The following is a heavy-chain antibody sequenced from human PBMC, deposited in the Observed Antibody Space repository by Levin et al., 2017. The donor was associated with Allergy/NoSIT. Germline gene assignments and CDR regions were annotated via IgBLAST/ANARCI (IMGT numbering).Heavy chain of an antibody. CDR1: GYSISSGYY. CDR2: IYHSGST. V-gene: IGHV4-38-2*01. Sequence: SETLSLTCAVSGYSISSGYYWGWIRQPPGKGLEWIGSIYHSGSTYYNPSLKSRVTISVDTSKNQFSLKLSSVTAADTAVYYCARWALGSRTSCCVVPWGQGTLVTVSS. D-gene: IGHD2-2*01. J-gene: IGHJ5*02. CDR3: ARWALGSRTSCCVVP.